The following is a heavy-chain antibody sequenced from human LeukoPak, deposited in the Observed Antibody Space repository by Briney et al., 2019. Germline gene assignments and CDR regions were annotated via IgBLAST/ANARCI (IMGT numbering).Heavy chain of an antibody. Sequence: SETLSLTCTVSGGPISSYYWSWIRQPPGKGPEWIGNIYYSGSTYYNPSLKSRVTISVDTSKNQFSLKLSSVTAADTAVYYCARDSTDAFDIWGQGTMVTVSS. J-gene: IGHJ3*02. V-gene: IGHV4-59*12. CDR3: ARDSTDAFDI. CDR2: IYYSGST. CDR1: GGPISSYY.